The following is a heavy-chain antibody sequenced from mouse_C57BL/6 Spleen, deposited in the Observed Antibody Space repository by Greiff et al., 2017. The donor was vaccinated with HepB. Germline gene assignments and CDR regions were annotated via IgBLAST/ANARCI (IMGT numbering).Heavy chain of an antibody. Sequence: VQLQQSRAELVRPGASVKLSCTASGFNIKDDYMHWVKQRPEQGLEWIGWIDPENGDTEYASKFQGKATITADTSSNTAYLQLSSLTSEDTAVYYCTYSNYVKYYFDYWGQGTTLTVSS. D-gene: IGHD2-5*01. CDR3: TYSNYVKYYFDY. V-gene: IGHV14-4*01. J-gene: IGHJ2*01. CDR2: IDPENGDT. CDR1: GFNIKDDY.